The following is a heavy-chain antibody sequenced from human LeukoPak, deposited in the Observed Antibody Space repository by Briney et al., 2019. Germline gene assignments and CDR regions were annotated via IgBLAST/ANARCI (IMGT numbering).Heavy chain of an antibody. CDR3: AKDSQILRYFDWLFPYLDY. J-gene: IGHJ4*02. V-gene: IGHV3-30*18. Sequence: PGRSLRLSCAAAGFTFSSYGMHWVRQAPGKGLEWVAVISYDGSNKYYADSVKGRFTISRDNSKNTLYLQMNSLRAEDTAVYYCAKDSQILRYFDWLFPYLDYWGQGTLVTVSS. CDR1: GFTFSSYG. CDR2: ISYDGSNK. D-gene: IGHD3-9*01.